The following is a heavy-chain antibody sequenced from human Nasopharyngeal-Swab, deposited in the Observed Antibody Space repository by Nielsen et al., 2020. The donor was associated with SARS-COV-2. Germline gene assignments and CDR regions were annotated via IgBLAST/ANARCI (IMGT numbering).Heavy chain of an antibody. J-gene: IGHJ4*02. CDR3: ARGGRYGSGNIGGY. CDR2: INHSGST. D-gene: IGHD3-10*01. V-gene: IGHV4-34*01. Sequence: SETLSLTCAVYGGSFSGYYWSWIRQPPGKELEWIGEINHSGSTNYNPSLKSRVTISVDTSKNQFSLKLSSVTAADTAVYYCARGGRYGSGNIGGYWGQGTLVTVSS. CDR1: GGSFSGYY.